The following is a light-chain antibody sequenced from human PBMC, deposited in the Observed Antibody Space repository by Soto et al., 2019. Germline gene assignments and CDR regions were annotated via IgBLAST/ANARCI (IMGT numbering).Light chain of an antibody. CDR1: QSVLYSSNNKNY. Sequence: DIVMTQSPDSLAVSLGERATINCKSSQSVLYSSNNKNYLAWYQQKPGQPPRLLISWASTRESGVPDRFSGRRSGKNFTPTISTLQAEDVAVYYCQQYYSTPQTFGQGTKVEIK. J-gene: IGKJ1*01. CDR2: WAS. V-gene: IGKV4-1*01. CDR3: QQYYSTPQT.